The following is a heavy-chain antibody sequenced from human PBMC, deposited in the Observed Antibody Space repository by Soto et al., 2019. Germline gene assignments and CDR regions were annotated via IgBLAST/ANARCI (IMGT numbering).Heavy chain of an antibody. V-gene: IGHV4-31*03. Sequence: SETLSLTCTVSGGSISSGGYYWSWIRQHPGKGLEWIGYIYYSGSTYYNPSLKSRVTISVDTSKNQFSLKLSSVTAADTAVYYCARGGGMTTATTFGYWGQGTLVTVSS. CDR2: IYYSGST. CDR3: ARGGGMTTATTFGY. D-gene: IGHD4-17*01. CDR1: GGSISSGGYY. J-gene: IGHJ4*02.